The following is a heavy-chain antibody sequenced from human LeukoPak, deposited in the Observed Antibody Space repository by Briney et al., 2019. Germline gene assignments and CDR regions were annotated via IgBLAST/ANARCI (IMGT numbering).Heavy chain of an antibody. D-gene: IGHD3-22*01. CDR3: GTDSSGYYYYYGMDV. CDR1: GASVSSASY. V-gene: IGHV4-61*01. J-gene: IGHJ6*02. Sequence: SETLSLTCTVSGASVSSASYWTWIRQPPGKGVEWIAHIYNGVNTNYNPSLKSRVTISVDTSKNQFSLKLSSVTAADTAVYYCGTDSSGYYYYYGMDVWGQGTTVTVSS. CDR2: IYNGVNT.